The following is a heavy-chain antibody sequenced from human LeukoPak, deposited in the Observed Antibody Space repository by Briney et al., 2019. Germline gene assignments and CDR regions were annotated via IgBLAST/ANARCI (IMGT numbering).Heavy chain of an antibody. CDR3: ARDTQGIAVAGYIDY. V-gene: IGHV1-2*02. CDR2: INPNSGGT. D-gene: IGHD6-19*01. J-gene: IGHJ4*02. CDR1: GYTFTGYY. Sequence: ASVKVSCTASGYTFTGYYMHWVRQAPGQGLEWMGWINPNSGGTNYAQKFQGRVTMTRDTSISTAYMELSRLRSDDTAVYYCARDTQGIAVAGYIDYWGQGTLVTVSS.